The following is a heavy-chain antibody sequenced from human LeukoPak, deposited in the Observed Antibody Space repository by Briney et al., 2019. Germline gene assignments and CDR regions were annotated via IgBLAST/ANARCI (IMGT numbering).Heavy chain of an antibody. CDR1: GFTLSIYW. CDR2: IDTTSRSM. Sequence: GGSLRLSCAASGFTLSIYWMSSVRHAPGKGLERVAFIDTTSRSMYYAGSVKGRFSISRDNPKNSLFLQMNSLRVEDTAVYYCVRDRVGGSLDYWGQGTLVTVSS. J-gene: IGHJ4*02. CDR3: VRDRVGGSLDY. D-gene: IGHD1-26*01. V-gene: IGHV3-48*01.